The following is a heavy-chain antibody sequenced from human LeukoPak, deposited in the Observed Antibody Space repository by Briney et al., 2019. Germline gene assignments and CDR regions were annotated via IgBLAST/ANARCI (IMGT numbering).Heavy chain of an antibody. CDR3: ARSYCDSSGYYPGAFDI. CDR2: IYSGGNT. V-gene: IGHV3-66*02. J-gene: IGHJ3*02. Sequence: PGGSLRLSCAASGFTVSTNYMSWVRQAPAKGLEWVSVIYSGGNTFYADSVKGRFTISRDNSKNTLYLQMNSLRAEDTAVYYCARSYCDSSGYYPGAFDIWGQGTMVTVSS. D-gene: IGHD3-22*01. CDR1: GFTVSTNY.